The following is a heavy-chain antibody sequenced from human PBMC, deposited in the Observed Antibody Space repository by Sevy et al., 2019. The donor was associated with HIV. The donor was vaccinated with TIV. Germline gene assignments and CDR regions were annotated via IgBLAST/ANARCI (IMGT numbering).Heavy chain of an antibody. V-gene: IGHV3-23*01. D-gene: IGHD3-10*02. CDR3: ATAGCSKPHDY. CDR2: FSFGCGKI. Sequence: GGSLRLSCAASGFTFSSYAMSWVRQAPGKGLEWVSTFSFGCGKINYADSVKGRFTISRDNSKNTLYLQMHSLRAEDTAVYYCATAGCSKPHDYWVQGTLGTVSS. CDR1: GFTFSSYA. J-gene: IGHJ4*02.